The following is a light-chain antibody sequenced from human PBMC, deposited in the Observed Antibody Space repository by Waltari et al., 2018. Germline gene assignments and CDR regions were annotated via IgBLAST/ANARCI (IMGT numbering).Light chain of an antibody. J-gene: IGKJ2*01. Sequence: DIVMTQSPDALAVSLGERATINCKSSQSLFYSSNNRDYLAWYQQKPGQPPRLLFYWASARESGVPDRFAASGSGTEFTLTISSLQAEDVAVYYCQQYYGAPPNTFGQGTRLEIK. CDR3: QQYYGAPPNT. CDR1: QSLFYSSNNRDY. CDR2: WAS. V-gene: IGKV4-1*01.